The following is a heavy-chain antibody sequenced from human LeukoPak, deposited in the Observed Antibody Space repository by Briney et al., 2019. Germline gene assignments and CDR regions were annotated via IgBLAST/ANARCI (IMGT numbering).Heavy chain of an antibody. CDR1: GYTFTSYD. J-gene: IGHJ3*02. V-gene: IGHV1-8*01. Sequence: ASVKVSCKASGYTFTSYDINWVRQATGQGLEWMGWMNPNSGNTGYAQKFQGRVTMTRNTSISTAYMELSSLRSEDTAVYYCARGNVLLWFGEAPDAFDIWGQGTMVTVSS. CDR3: ARGNVLLWFGEAPDAFDI. D-gene: IGHD3-10*01. CDR2: MNPNSGNT.